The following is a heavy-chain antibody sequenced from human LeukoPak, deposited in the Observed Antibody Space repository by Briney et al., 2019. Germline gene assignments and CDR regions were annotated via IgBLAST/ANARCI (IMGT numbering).Heavy chain of an antibody. D-gene: IGHD3-10*01. J-gene: IGHJ4*02. V-gene: IGHV1-18*01. CDR1: GYTFTRYA. CDR2: ISAYNGYT. Sequence: ASVKVSCKASGYTFTRYAINWVRQAPGQGLEWMGWISAYNGYTNYTQRLQGRVTMTTETSTSTAYMELRSLRSDDTAVYYRARGQANRLLWVGELLSNINPFDYWGQGTLVTVSS. CDR3: ARGQANRLLWVGELLSNINPFDY.